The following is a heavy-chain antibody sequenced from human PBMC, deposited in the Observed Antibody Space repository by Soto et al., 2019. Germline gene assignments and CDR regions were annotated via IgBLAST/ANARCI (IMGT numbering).Heavy chain of an antibody. D-gene: IGHD3-22*01. Sequence: QVRLQQWGAGLLKPSETLSLTCAVYGGSFSGYYWSWIRQSPGKGLEWMGEINHSGSTNQNPSLKSRVTVSVDTSNNQSSLKLKSVTAADTAVYYCARGITMILAVQGDAPDKYYFDSWGQGTLVTVSS. CDR2: INHSGST. CDR1: GGSFSGYY. V-gene: IGHV4-34*01. CDR3: ARGITMILAVQGDAPDKYYFDS. J-gene: IGHJ4*02.